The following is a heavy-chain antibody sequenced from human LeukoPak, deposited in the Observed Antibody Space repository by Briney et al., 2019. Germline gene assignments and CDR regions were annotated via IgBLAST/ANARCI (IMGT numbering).Heavy chain of an antibody. CDR1: GFSLSTSGVC. D-gene: IGHD1-26*01. V-gene: IGHV2-70*17. CDR3: ARTRRETSGTYNPDY. Sequence: SGPALVKPTQTLTLTCTFSGFSLSTSGVCVSWIRQPPGKALEWLARIEWDDDKFYSTALKTRLTISKDTSKNQVVLRMTNMDPVDTATYYGARTRRETSGTYNPDYWGQGTRVTVSS. CDR2: IEWDDDK. J-gene: IGHJ4*02.